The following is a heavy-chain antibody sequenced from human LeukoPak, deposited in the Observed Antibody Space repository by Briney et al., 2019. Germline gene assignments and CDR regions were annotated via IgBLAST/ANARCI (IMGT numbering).Heavy chain of an antibody. CDR2: IRSRTDGGTT. D-gene: IGHD3-22*01. J-gene: IGHJ4*02. V-gene: IGHV3-15*07. CDR1: GFTFTYVW. CDR3: AKGFGSYDSSDFDS. Sequence: GGSLRLSCAASGFTFTYVWLNWVRQAPGKGLEWVGRIRSRTDGGTTDYAAPVKGRFTIPRDDSKKTLYLQMNILKTEDTAVYYCAKGFGSYDSSDFDSWGQGTLVTVSS.